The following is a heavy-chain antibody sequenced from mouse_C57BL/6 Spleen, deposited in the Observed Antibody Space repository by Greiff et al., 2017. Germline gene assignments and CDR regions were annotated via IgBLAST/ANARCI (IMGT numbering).Heavy chain of an antibody. J-gene: IGHJ2*01. Sequence: QVQLQQPGAELVKPGASVKLSCKASGYTFTSYWMQWVKQRPGQGLEWIGEIDPSDSYTNYNQKFKGKATLTVDTSSSTAYMQLSSLTSEDSAVYYCARRDDYYDDYWGQGTTLTVSS. V-gene: IGHV1-50*01. D-gene: IGHD2-4*01. CDR3: ARRDDYYDDY. CDR1: GYTFTSYW. CDR2: IDPSDSYT.